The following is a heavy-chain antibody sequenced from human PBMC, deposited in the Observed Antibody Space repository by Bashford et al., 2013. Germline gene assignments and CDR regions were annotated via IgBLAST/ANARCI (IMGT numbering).Heavy chain of an antibody. Sequence: GESLKISCKGSGYSFTSYWIGWVRQMPGKGLEWMGIIYPGDSDTRYSPSFQGQVTISADKSISTAYLQWSSLKASDTAMYYCARLETVVPAANPHLYYYYMDVWGQRDHGHRLL. D-gene: IGHD2-2*01. V-gene: IGHV5-51*01. CDR3: ARLETVVPAANPHLYYYYMDV. CDR2: IYPGDSDT. CDR1: GYSFTSYW. J-gene: IGHJ6*03.